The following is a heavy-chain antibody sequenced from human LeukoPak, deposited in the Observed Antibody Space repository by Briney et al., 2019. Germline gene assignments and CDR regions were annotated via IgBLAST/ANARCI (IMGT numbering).Heavy chain of an antibody. J-gene: IGHJ4*02. CDR2: MNPNSGNT. V-gene: IGHV1-8*01. CDR3: ARGNLYYYDSSGYYYLSY. CDR1: GYTFTSYD. D-gene: IGHD3-22*01. Sequence: ASVKVSCKASGYTFTSYDINWVRQATGQGLEWMGWMNPNSGNTGYAQKFQGRVTMTRDTSISTAYMELSRLRSDDTAVYYCARGNLYYYDSSGYYYLSYWGQGTLVTVSS.